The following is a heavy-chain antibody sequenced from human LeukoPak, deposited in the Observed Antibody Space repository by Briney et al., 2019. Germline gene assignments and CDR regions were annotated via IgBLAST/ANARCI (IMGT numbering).Heavy chain of an antibody. CDR2: ISDTGRLS. V-gene: IGHV3-23*01. Sequence: GGSLRLSCAASGFTFSSSAMSWVRQAPGKGLEWVAAISDTGRLSYCADSVNGRFTISRDNSKNTLSLQMNSLRAADTAVYYCARDLGYCTNGVCHTRFDYWGQGTLVAVSS. CDR3: ARDLGYCTNGVCHTRFDY. CDR1: GFTFSSSA. D-gene: IGHD2-8*01. J-gene: IGHJ4*02.